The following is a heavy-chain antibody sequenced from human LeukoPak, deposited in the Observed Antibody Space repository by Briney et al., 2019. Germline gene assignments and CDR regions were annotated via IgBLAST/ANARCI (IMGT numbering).Heavy chain of an antibody. J-gene: IGHJ3*02. Sequence: GGSLRLSCAASGFTFSIYSLDCVRQAPGKGLEWVSSMSSSSSHIYYADSVKGRFTISRDNAKNSLYLQMNSLRAEDTAVYYCASEGLTDAFDIWGQGTMVTVSS. V-gene: IGHV3-21*01. CDR3: ASEGLTDAFDI. D-gene: IGHD2-21*01. CDR1: GFTFSIYS. CDR2: MSSSSSHI.